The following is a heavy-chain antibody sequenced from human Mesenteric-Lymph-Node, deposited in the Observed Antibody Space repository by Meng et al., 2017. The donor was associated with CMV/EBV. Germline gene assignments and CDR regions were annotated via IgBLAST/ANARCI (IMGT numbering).Heavy chain of an antibody. V-gene: IGHV3-11*01. J-gene: IGHJ5*02. D-gene: IGHD3-16*01. CDR1: GFTFSDYY. CDR2: ISSTGSTI. Sequence: SCAGSGFTFSDYYITWIRQAPGKGLEWVSYISSTGSTIYYADSVKGRFTLSRDNAKNSLYLQMNSLRAEDTAVYYCARELGGRPWFAPWGQGTLVTVSS. CDR3: ARELGGRPWFAP.